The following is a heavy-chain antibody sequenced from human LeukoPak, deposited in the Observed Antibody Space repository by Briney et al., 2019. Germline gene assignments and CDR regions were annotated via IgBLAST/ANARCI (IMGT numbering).Heavy chain of an antibody. CDR3: AKARPVVPAPTPFDY. CDR1: GFTPSSYT. J-gene: IGHJ4*02. D-gene: IGHD2-2*01. V-gene: IGHV3-23*01. Sequence: VGSLRLSCAASGFTPSSYTMSSGPQAPGEGLGSGSAISCSGGSTYYADSVKGRFTISRDNSKNTLYLQMNSLRAEDTAVYYCAKARPVVPAPTPFDYWGQGTLVTVSS. CDR2: ISCSGGST.